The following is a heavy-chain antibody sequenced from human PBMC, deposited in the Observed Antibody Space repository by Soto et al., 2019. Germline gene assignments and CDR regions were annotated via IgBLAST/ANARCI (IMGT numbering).Heavy chain of an antibody. D-gene: IGHD2-21*02. CDR3: AKGRASDCPGCTQDY. CDR2: VSGSGDST. Sequence: EVQLLESGGGLAQPGGSLRLSCAASAFTFSSYAMSWVRQAPGKGLEWVSAVSGSGDSTYYADSVKGRFTISRDKSKNTLYLQMNSLRAGDTAVYYCAKGRASDCPGCTQDYWGQGTLVTVSS. V-gene: IGHV3-23*01. CDR1: AFTFSSYA. J-gene: IGHJ4*02.